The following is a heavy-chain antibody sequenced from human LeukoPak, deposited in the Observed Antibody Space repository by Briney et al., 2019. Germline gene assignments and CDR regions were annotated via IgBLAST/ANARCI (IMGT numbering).Heavy chain of an antibody. CDR2: IWYDGSSK. V-gene: IGHV3-33*01. CDR1: GFTFSSYG. CDR3: ARDFELSH. J-gene: IGHJ4*02. Sequence: PGGSLRLSCAASGFTFSSYGMHWVRQAPGKGLEWVALIWYDGSSKHYADSMRGRFTISRDNSKNTLYLQMNSLRAEDTAVYYCARDFELSHWGQGTLVTVSS. D-gene: IGHD3-16*02.